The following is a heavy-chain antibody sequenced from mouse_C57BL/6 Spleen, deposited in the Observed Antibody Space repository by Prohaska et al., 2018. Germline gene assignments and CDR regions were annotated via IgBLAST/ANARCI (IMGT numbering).Heavy chain of an antibody. CDR3: ARMDYYGSRLYYYAMDY. Sequence: QRHGKSLEWIGNSNPNNGGTIYNQKVEGKATLTVDKSSSTAYMELRSMTSEETAVYYCARMDYYGSRLYYYAMDYWGQGTSVIVSS. CDR2: SNPNNGGT. V-gene: IGHV1-18*01. D-gene: IGHD1-1*01. J-gene: IGHJ4*01.